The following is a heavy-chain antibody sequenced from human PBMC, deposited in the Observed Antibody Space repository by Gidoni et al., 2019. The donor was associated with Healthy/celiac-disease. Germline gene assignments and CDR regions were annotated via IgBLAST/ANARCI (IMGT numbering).Heavy chain of an antibody. CDR1: GSTFTSYY. J-gene: IGHJ4*02. CDR3: ARAAPNYYDSSGYLGRH. Sequence: QVPLVQSAAEVTKPGSSVSHSCKASGSTFTSYYMHWVRQATGQGLEWMGIINPRRGSRSYAQKSQARVTMTRDTSTSTVYMELSSLRSEDTAVYYCARAAPNYYDSSGYLGRHWGQGTLVTVSS. CDR2: INPRRGSR. V-gene: IGHV1-46*01. D-gene: IGHD3-22*01.